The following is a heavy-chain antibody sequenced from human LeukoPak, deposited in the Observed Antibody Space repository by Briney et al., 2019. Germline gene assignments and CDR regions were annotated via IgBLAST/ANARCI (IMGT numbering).Heavy chain of an antibody. CDR2: ISGSGGST. CDR1: GFTFSSYA. D-gene: IGHD3-16*01. CDR3: TKGGNRIGAFDDYYYYGMDV. V-gene: IGHV3-23*01. J-gene: IGHJ6*02. Sequence: GGSLRLSCAASGFTFSSYAMSWVRQAPGKGLEWVSAISGSGGSTYYADSEKGRFTISRDNSKNTLYLQMNSMRAEDTAVYYCTKGGNRIGAFDDYYYYGMDVWGQGTTVTVSS.